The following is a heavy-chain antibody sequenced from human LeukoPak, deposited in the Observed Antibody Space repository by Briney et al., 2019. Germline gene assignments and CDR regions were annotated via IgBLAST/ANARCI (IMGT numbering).Heavy chain of an antibody. V-gene: IGHV3-21*01. CDR2: ISNSGSSI. J-gene: IGHJ4*02. D-gene: IGHD3-10*01. CDR1: GFTFNAYA. CDR3: ARDFGYF. Sequence: GGSLRLSCAATGFTFNAYAMSWVRQAPGKGLEWVSSISNSGSSIYYGGSVKGRFTISRDNAKNSLFLLMNSLRAEDTAVYYCARDFGYFWGQGTLVTVSS.